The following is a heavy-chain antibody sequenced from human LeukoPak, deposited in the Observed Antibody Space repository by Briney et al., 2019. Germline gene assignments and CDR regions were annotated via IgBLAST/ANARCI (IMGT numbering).Heavy chain of an antibody. D-gene: IGHD6-13*01. Sequence: TSETLSLTCAVYGGSFSGYYWSWIRQPPGKGLEWIGEINHSGSTNYNPSLKSRVTISVDTSKNQFSLKLSSVTAADTAVYYCARALPPGYDNYYYYYYMDVWGKGTTVTVSS. J-gene: IGHJ6*03. CDR1: GGSFSGYY. CDR3: ARALPPGYDNYYYYYYMDV. V-gene: IGHV4-34*01. CDR2: INHSGST.